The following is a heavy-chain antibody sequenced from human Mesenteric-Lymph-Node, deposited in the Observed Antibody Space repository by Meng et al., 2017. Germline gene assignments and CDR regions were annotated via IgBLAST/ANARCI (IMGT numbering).Heavy chain of an antibody. CDR3: ARDYGSGSYYLTDDY. Sequence: ESLMISCSVSGYSISSGYFWGWIRQPPGKGLEWIGSGYQNGNTYYNPSLKSRPTITLDMSKNQFSLRLTSVTAADTAVYYCARDYGSGSYYLTDDYWGQGTMVTVSS. J-gene: IGHJ4*02. CDR1: GYSISSGYF. D-gene: IGHD3-10*01. V-gene: IGHV4-38-2*02. CDR2: GYQNGNT.